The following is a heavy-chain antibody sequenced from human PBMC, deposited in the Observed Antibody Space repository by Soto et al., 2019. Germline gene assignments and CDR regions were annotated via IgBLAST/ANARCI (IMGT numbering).Heavy chain of an antibody. V-gene: IGHV3-23*01. D-gene: IGHD3-22*01. CDR2: VSAIGGHT. CDR3: AKAHYFDGSGYAFDI. Sequence: LRLSCAGSGFTFSEYAMTWVRQAPGKGLEWVSSVSAIGGHTFYADSVKGRFTVSRDTSNTTVYMQMSRLRAEDTAVYFCAKAHYFDGSGYAFDIWGHGTVVTVSS. CDR1: GFTFSEYA. J-gene: IGHJ3*02.